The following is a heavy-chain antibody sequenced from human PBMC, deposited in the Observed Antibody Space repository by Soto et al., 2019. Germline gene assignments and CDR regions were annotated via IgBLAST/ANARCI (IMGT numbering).Heavy chain of an antibody. D-gene: IGHD5-12*01. CDR3: ARAAFSGYDLNDWFDP. Sequence: SETLSLTCTVSGGSISSGGYYWSWIRQHPGKGLEWIGYIYYSGSTYYNPSLKSRVTISVDTSKNQFSLKLSSVTAADTAVYYCARAAFSGYDLNDWFDPWGQGTLVTVSS. J-gene: IGHJ5*02. CDR2: IYYSGST. CDR1: GGSISSGGYY. V-gene: IGHV4-31*03.